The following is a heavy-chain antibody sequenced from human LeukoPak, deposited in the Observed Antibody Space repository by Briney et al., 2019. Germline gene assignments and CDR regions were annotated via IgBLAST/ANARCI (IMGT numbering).Heavy chain of an antibody. V-gene: IGHV3-30*02. CDR3: ARHVWVLHLNYYYYMDV. J-gene: IGHJ6*03. CDR1: GFTFSSYG. D-gene: IGHD3-16*01. CDR2: IRYDGNDK. Sequence: PGGSLRLSCAASGFTFSSYGMHWVRQAPGKGLEWVAFIRYDGNDKYYADSVKGRFTISRDKSKNTLYLQMNSLRAEDTAVYYCARHVWVLHLNYYYYMDVWGRGTTVTISS.